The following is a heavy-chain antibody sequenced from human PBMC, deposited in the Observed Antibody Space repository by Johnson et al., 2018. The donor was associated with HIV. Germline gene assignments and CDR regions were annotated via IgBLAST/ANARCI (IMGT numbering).Heavy chain of an antibody. CDR3: AKSERAAAVPDAFDI. J-gene: IGHJ3*02. CDR1: GFTFSSYA. CDR2: IRYDGSNK. V-gene: IGHV3-30*02. D-gene: IGHD6-13*01. Sequence: QMLLVESGGGVVQPGRSLRLSCAASGFTFSSYAMHWVRQAPGKGLEWVAFIRYDGSNKYYADSVKGRFTISRDNSKNTLYLQMNSLRAEDTAVYYCAKSERAAAVPDAFDIWGQGTMVTVSS.